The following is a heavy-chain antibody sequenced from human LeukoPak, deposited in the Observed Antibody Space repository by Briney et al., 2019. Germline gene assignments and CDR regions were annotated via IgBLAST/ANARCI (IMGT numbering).Heavy chain of an antibody. CDR3: ARNYGDYFSPDAFDI. J-gene: IGHJ3*02. D-gene: IGHD4-17*01. V-gene: IGHV4-39*07. CDR2: IYYSGST. CDR1: GGSISGSNSNYY. Sequence: SETLSLTCTVSGGSISGSNSNYYWSWIRQSPGKGLEWIGYIYYSGSTYYNPSLKSRVTISVDTSKNQFSLKLSSVTAADTAVYYCARNYGDYFSPDAFDIWGQGTMVTVSS.